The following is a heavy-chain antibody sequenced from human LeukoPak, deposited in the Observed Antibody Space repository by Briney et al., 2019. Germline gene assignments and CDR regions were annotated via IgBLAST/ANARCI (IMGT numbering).Heavy chain of an antibody. D-gene: IGHD6-13*01. CDR1: GGSISSGSYY. Sequence: SQTLSLTCTVSGGSISSGSYYLSWIGQPPGKGLEGIGYIYHSGSTYYNPSLKSRVTISVDRCKNQFSLTLVSVTAADTAGYYCARARALRGFIAAASFDSWGPGNLVTVSS. J-gene: IGHJ4*01. V-gene: IGHV4-30-2*01. CDR3: ARARALRGFIAAASFDS. CDR2: IYHSGST.